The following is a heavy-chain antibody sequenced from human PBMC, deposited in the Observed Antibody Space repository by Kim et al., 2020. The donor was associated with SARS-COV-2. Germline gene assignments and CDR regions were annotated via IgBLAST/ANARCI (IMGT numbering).Heavy chain of an antibody. CDR3: ARDRPRITMVRGSAAFDI. Sequence: KSRVTISADTSKNQFSLKLSSAAAADAAVYYCARDRPRITMVRGSAAFDIWGQGTMVTVSS. D-gene: IGHD3-10*01. J-gene: IGHJ3*02. V-gene: IGHV4-30-2*05.